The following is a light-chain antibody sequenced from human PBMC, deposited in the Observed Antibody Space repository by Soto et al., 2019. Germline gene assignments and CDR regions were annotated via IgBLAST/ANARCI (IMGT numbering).Light chain of an antibody. CDR2: EVT. CDR3: TSYTTSGTRL. V-gene: IGLV2-14*01. Sequence: QSALTQPASVSGSPGQSITISCTGTSSDVGGYNFVSWYQQHPGKAPRLIIYEVTNRPSGVSARFSGSKSANTASLTISGIQAEDEADYYCTSYTTSGTRLFGTGTKVTVL. J-gene: IGLJ1*01. CDR1: SSDVGGYNF.